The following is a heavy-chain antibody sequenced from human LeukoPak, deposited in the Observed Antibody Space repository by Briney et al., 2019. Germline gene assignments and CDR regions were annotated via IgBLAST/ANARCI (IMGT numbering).Heavy chain of an antibody. V-gene: IGHV4-34*01. CDR2: INHRGDT. CDR1: GGSFSRYY. J-gene: IGHJ4*03. Sequence: SETLSLTCAVYGGSFSRYYWSWIRQSPGKGLEWIAEINHRGDTNYNPTVKSRVTISVDTSKKQFSLKVRSLSAADTAVYYCARGATISETGYFDFWGQGTLVTVSS. CDR3: ARGATISETGYFDF. D-gene: IGHD5-24*01.